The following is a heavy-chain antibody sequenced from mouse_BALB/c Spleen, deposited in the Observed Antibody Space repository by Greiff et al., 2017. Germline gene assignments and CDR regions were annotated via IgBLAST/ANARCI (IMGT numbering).Heavy chain of an antibody. V-gene: IGHV5-12-2*01. CDR2: ISNGGGST. CDR3: ARHEMDY. J-gene: IGHJ4*01. Sequence: EVQRVESGGGLVQPGGSLKLSCAASGFTFSSYTMSWVRQTPEKRLEWVAYISNGGGSTYYPDTVKGRFTISRDNAKNTLYLQMSSLKSEDTAMYYCARHEMDYWGQGTSVTVSS. CDR1: GFTFSSYT.